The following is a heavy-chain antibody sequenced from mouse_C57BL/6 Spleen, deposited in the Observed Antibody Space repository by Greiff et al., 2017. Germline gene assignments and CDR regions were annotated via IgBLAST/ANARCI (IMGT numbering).Heavy chain of an antibody. V-gene: IGHV1-42*01. CDR2: INPSTGGT. D-gene: IGHD2-1*01. CDR1: GYSFTGYY. CDR3: ASYWSLDY. Sequence: VQLQQSGPELVKPGASVKISCKASGYSFTGYYMNWMKQSPEKSLEWIGGINPSTGGTTYNQKFKAKATLTVDKSSSTAYMQLKSLTSEDSAVYYCASYWSLDYWGQGTTLTVSS. J-gene: IGHJ2*01.